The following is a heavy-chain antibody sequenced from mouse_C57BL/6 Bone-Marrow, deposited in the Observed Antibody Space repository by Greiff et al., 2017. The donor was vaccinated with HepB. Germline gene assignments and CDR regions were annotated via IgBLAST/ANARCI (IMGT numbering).Heavy chain of an antibody. CDR1: GYTFTSYG. D-gene: IGHD2-3*01. V-gene: IGHV1-81*01. CDR2: IYPRSGNT. J-gene: IGHJ2*01. Sequence: QVQLKQSGAELARPGASVKLSCKASGYTFTSYGISWVKQRTGQGLEWIGEIYPRSGNTYYNEKFKGKATLTADKSSSTAYMELRSLTSEDSAVYFCAREEDDGSYYFDYWGQGTTLTVSS. CDR3: AREEDDGSYYFDY.